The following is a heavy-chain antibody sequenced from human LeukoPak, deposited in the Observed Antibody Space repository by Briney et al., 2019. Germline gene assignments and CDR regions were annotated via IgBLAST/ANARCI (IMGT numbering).Heavy chain of an antibody. D-gene: IGHD1-1*01. Sequence: PGGSLRFCCGAAGFTFSSYAMSVVRQAPGKGLEWVSAISGGGDITSYADSVKGRFTISRDNSKNTLYLQMNSLRAEDTAVYSCAKEDAKSNWPQDVLPIWGQGTMVTVSS. CDR1: GFTFSSYA. CDR3: AKEDAKSNWPQDVLPI. V-gene: IGHV3-23*01. J-gene: IGHJ3*02. CDR2: ISGGGDIT.